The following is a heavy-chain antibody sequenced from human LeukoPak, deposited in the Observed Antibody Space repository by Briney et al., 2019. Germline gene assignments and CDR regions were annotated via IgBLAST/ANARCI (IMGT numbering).Heavy chain of an antibody. J-gene: IGHJ3*02. CDR2: IVVGSGNT. D-gene: IGHD1-26*01. CDR3: AAGRTVGATTRDVVFFDI. V-gene: IGHV1-58*02. CDR1: GFTFTSSA. Sequence: GASVKVSCKASGFTFTSSAMQWVRQARGQRLEWIGWIVVGSGNTNYAQKFQERVTITRDMSTSTAYMELSSLRSEDTAVYYCAAGRTVGATTRDVVFFDIWGQGTMVTVSS.